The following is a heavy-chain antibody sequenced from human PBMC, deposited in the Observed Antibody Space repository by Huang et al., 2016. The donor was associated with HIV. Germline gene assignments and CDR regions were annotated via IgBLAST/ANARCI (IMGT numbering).Heavy chain of an antibody. J-gene: IGHJ6*03. CDR3: ARGRFGETYSYHMDV. V-gene: IGHV1-8*03. D-gene: IGHD3-10*01. Sequence: QAQLVQSGAEVKKPGASVRVSCKASGYSLTAYDLNWVRQATGQGLEWIGYVNPKNGNTGSAHKFRGRVTFTRRTAISTVDMDLSRLTSDDTAVYYCARGRFGETYSYHMDVWGKGTTVIVS. CDR1: GYSLTAYD. CDR2: VNPKNGNT.